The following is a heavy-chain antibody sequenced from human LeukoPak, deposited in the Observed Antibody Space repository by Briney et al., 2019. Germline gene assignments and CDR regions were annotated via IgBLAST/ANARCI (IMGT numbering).Heavy chain of an antibody. CDR3: ARASGYDPSNWFDP. Sequence: ASETLSLTCAVSGGSISSGGYSWSWIRQPPGKGLEWIGYIYHSGSTYYNPSLKSRVTISVDRSKNQFSLKLSSVTAADTAVYYCARASGYDPSNWFDPWGQGTLVTVSS. CDR1: GGSISSGGYS. D-gene: IGHD5-12*01. J-gene: IGHJ5*02. CDR2: IYHSGST. V-gene: IGHV4-30-2*01.